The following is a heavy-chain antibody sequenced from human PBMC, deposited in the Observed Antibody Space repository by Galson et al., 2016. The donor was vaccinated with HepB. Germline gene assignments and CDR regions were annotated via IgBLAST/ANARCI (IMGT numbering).Heavy chain of an antibody. J-gene: IGHJ5*02. Sequence: SLRLSCAASGFAFSGHSLTWVRQIPGKGLEWVSSISGSGGGTYYADSVKGRFTISRDNSNNTLYLQINSLRVEDTAIYYCAKDGYFNVCTSWGQGTLVTVSS. D-gene: IGHD3-9*01. CDR3: AKDGYFNVCTS. V-gene: IGHV3-23*01. CDR2: ISGSGGGT. CDR1: GFAFSGHS.